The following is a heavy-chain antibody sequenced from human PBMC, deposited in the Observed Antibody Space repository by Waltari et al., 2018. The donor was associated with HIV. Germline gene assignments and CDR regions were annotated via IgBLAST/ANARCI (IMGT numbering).Heavy chain of an antibody. D-gene: IGHD2-21*01. Sequence: QVQLVQSGPEVKKPGASVKISCKASGYTFTSSYIHWVRQAPGQGLEWMGIINPSDGDTVFAQEFQGRVSLARDTSTDTVFRNLSSLRSDDTAVYYCAGDKSYDYWGAYLETWGQGTLVTVSS. CDR2: INPSDGDT. V-gene: IGHV1-46*01. CDR3: AGDKSYDYWGAYLET. CDR1: GYTFTSSY. J-gene: IGHJ4*02.